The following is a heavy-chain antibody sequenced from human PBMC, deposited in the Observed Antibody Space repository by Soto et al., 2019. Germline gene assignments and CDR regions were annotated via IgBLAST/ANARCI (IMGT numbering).Heavy chain of an antibody. V-gene: IGHV3-11*01. Sequence: QVQLVESGGGSVKPGGSLRLSCAASGFTFNDYYMSWIRQAPGRGLEWVVYITSGGTTTYHADSVKGRFTISRDNAKNLLYLQMNGLRAEDTAVYYCARDHTYYDFWSGPDYWGHGTLVTVSS. CDR3: ARDHTYYDFWSGPDY. CDR2: ITSGGTTT. J-gene: IGHJ4*01. D-gene: IGHD3-3*01. CDR1: GFTFNDYY.